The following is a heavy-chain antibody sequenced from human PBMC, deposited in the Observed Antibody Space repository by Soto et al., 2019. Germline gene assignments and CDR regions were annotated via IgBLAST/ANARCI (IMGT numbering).Heavy chain of an antibody. D-gene: IGHD3-10*01. CDR2: ISYDGSNK. V-gene: IGHV3-30-3*01. CDR1: GFTFSSYA. J-gene: IGHJ4*02. Sequence: QVQLVESGGGVVQPGRSLRLSCTASGFTFSSYAMHWVRQAPGKGLEWVAVISYDGSNKYYADSVKGRFTISSDNSKNTLFLQMNTLRAADTAVYYCARPDYGSGSYPDYWGQGTLVTVSS. CDR3: ARPDYGSGSYPDY.